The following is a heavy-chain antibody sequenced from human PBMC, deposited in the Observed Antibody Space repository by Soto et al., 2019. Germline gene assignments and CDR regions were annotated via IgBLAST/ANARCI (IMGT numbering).Heavy chain of an antibody. CDR3: TIGSWSGEVFDI. CDR1: GGTFSTYS. D-gene: IGHD2-21*01. CDR2: IIPMLGVR. V-gene: IGHV1-69*02. J-gene: IGHJ3*02. Sequence: QVQLVQSGAEVKKPGSSVKVSCKDSGGTFSTYSMFWVRQAPGQGLEWMGRIIPMLGVRNFVQRFQDRVTITADKSTATVHMELSSLRSEDTALYYCTIGSWSGEVFDIWGQGTMVTVSS.